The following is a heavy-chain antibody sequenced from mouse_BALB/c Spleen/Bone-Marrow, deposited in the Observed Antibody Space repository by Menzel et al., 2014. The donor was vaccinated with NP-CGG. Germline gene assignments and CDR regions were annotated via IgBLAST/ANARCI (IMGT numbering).Heavy chain of an antibody. Sequence: VQLQQPGPELVKPGASVKLSCKASGYSFTGYYMHWVKQSHGNSLDWIGYIYPYNGVSSYNQKFKGKATLTVDKSSSTAYMELRSLTSDDSAVYYCEGRGEYFDVRGAGTTVTVSS. J-gene: IGHJ1*01. CDR2: IYPYNGVS. V-gene: IGHV1-31*01. CDR1: GYSFTGYY. CDR3: EGRGEYFDV.